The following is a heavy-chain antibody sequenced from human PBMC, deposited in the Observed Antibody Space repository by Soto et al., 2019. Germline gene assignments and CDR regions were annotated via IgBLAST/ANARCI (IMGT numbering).Heavy chain of an antibody. CDR1: GGSISSGSYS. CDR3: ARGDYYDSSGYQY. J-gene: IGHJ4*02. D-gene: IGHD3-22*01. Sequence: QLQLQESGSGLVKPSQTLSLTCAVSGGSISSGSYSWSWIRQPPGKGLEWIGYIYHSGSTYYNPSRKSRVTRSVDRSKNQFSLKLSSVTAADTAVYYCARGDYYDSSGYQYWGQGTLVTVSS. CDR2: IYHSGST. V-gene: IGHV4-30-2*01.